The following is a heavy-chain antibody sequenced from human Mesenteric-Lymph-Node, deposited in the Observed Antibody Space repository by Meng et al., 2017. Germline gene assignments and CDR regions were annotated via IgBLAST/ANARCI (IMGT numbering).Heavy chain of an antibody. CDR2: MNPNSGNT. CDR3: ARAFYYYGSGSYYYFDY. V-gene: IGHV1-8*02. CDR1: GHTFTSYA. Sequence: ASVKVSCKASGHTFTSYAMNWVRQAPGQGLEWMGWMNPNSGNTGYAQKFQGRVTMTRNTSISTAYMELSSLRSEDTAVYYCARAFYYYGSGSYYYFDYWGQGTLVTVSS. D-gene: IGHD3-10*01. J-gene: IGHJ4*02.